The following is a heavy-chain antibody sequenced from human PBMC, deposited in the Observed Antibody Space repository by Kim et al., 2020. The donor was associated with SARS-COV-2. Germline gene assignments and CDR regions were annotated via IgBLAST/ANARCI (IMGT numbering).Heavy chain of an antibody. CDR1: GFTFSTYS. CDR3: AREGVGATRSFIYYLAH. V-gene: IGHV3-33*01. D-gene: IGHD1-26*01. J-gene: IGHJ4*02. Sequence: GGSLRLSCAASGFTFSTYSMHWVRQAPGKGLEWMAVIWYDGSTHYYADSVKGRITISRDNSKNTLYLQINSLRAEDTAVYYCAREGVGATRSFIYYLAHWGQGTLVTVSS. CDR2: IWYDGSTH.